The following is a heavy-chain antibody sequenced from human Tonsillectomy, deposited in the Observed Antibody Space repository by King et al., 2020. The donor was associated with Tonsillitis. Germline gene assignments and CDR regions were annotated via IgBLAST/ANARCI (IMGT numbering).Heavy chain of an antibody. Sequence: VQLVQSGGGLVQPGGSLRLSCAASGFTFSSYSMNWGRQAPGKGLEWVSYISSSSSTIYYADSVKGRFTISRDNAKNSLYLQMNSLRAEDTAVYYCARDLDYRSSHHYYYYGMDVGGQGTTVTASS. J-gene: IGHJ6*02. CDR2: ISSSSSTI. D-gene: IGHD6-6*01. CDR3: ARDLDYRSSHHYYYYGMDV. CDR1: GFTFSSYS. V-gene: IGHV3-48*01.